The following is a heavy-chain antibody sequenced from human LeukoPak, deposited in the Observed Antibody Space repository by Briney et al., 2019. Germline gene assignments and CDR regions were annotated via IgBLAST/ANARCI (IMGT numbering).Heavy chain of an antibody. J-gene: IGHJ5*02. CDR2: INTRSGGT. CDR1: GYTCTGYY. CDR3: AREVAGTTPDRDRFDP. D-gene: IGHD1-7*01. V-gene: IGHV1-2*06. Sequence: GASVKLSCEASGYTCTGYYMHWVRQAPGQGLEWMGRINTRSGGTNYPQKLKGGVTMTRDTSISTAYMELSRLRSDDPAVSYCAREVAGTTPDRDRFDPWGQGTLVTVSS.